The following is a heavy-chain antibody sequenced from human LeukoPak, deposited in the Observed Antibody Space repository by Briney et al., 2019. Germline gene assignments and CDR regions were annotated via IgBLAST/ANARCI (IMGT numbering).Heavy chain of an antibody. Sequence: GESLKISCKGSGYSFTTYWIGWVRQMPGKGLEWMGIIYPGDSDTRYSPSFQGQVTISADKSISTAYLQWNSLKASDTAMYYCARHKGGYCSSSTCQNWFDPWGQGTLVTVSS. CDR2: IYPGDSDT. J-gene: IGHJ5*02. V-gene: IGHV5-51*01. D-gene: IGHD2-2*01. CDR1: GYSFTTYW. CDR3: ARHKGGYCSSSTCQNWFDP.